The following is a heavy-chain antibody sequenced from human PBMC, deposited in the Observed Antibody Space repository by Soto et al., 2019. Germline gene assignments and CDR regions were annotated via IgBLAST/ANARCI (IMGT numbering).Heavy chain of an antibody. CDR1: GFTFSNFG. D-gene: IGHD2-15*01. CDR3: AKDLDVVMVLSATRGLDV. CDR2: ISYDGRSE. J-gene: IGHJ6*02. Sequence: PGGSLRLSCVGSGFTFSNFGMHWVRQAPGKGLEWVAGISYDGRSESYVDSVRGRFTLSRDNSKNTLSLQMISLRPEDTGVYYCAKDLDVVMVLSATRGLDVWGQGTTVTVPS. V-gene: IGHV3-30*18.